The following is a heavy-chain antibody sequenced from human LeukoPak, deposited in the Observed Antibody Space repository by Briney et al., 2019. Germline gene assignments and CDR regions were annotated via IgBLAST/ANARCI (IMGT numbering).Heavy chain of an antibody. J-gene: IGHJ4*02. CDR3: ARDFGRGYDVAYYFDY. D-gene: IGHD5-12*01. CDR2: IIPIFGTA. Sequence: ASVKVSCKASGYTFTSYDINWVRQATGQGLEWMGGIIPIFGTANYAQKFQGRVTITADESTSTAYMELSSLRSEDTAVYYCARDFGRGYDVAYYFDYWGQGTLVTVSS. CDR1: GYTFTSYD. V-gene: IGHV1-69*13.